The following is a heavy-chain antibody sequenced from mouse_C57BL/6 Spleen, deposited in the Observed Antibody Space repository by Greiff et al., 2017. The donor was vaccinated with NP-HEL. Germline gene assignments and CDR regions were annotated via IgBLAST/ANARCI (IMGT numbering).Heavy chain of an antibody. CDR3: TSTMITTVYYYAMDY. D-gene: IGHD2-4*01. J-gene: IGHJ4*01. V-gene: IGHV1-5*01. CDR1: GYTFTSYW. Sequence: EVQLQQSGTVLARPGASVKMSCKTSGYTFTSYWMHWVKQRPGQGLEWIGAIYPGNSDTSYNQKFKGKAKLTAVTSASTAYMELSSLTNEDSAVYYCTSTMITTVYYYAMDYWGQGTSVTVSS. CDR2: IYPGNSDT.